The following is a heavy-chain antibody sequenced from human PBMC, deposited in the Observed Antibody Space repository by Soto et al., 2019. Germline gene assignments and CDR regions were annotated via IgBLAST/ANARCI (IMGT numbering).Heavy chain of an antibody. CDR2: ISGSGGRT. J-gene: IGHJ4*02. CDR1: GFTFSSYA. Sequence: EVQLLESGGGLVQPGGSLRLSCAASGFTFSSYAMSWVRQAPGKGLEWVSAISGSGGRTYYADSVKGRFTISRDNPKNTLYLQMTSLRAEDTAVYYCAKVVGGSIAARPSFFDYWGQGTLVTVSS. V-gene: IGHV3-23*01. D-gene: IGHD6-6*01. CDR3: AKVVGGSIAARPSFFDY.